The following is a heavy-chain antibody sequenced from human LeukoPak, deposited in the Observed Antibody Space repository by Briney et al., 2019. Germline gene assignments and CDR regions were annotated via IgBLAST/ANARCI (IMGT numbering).Heavy chain of an antibody. D-gene: IGHD3-3*02. Sequence: GGSLRLSCTASGFTVATNYMNRVRQPPGKGLEWVSILYSGADTYYADSVKGRFVVSRDSSKNMLFLHMNALRPEDTAVYYCARIGDHFHWYLDLWGRGTLVTVSS. V-gene: IGHV3-53*01. J-gene: IGHJ2*01. CDR3: ARIGDHFHWYLDL. CDR1: GFTVATNY. CDR2: LYSGADT.